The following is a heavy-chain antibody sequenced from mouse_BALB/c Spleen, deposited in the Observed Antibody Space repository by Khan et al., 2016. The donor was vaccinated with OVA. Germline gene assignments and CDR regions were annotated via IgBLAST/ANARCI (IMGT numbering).Heavy chain of an antibody. CDR1: GYTFTHSY. CDR2: ISPGSGDT. V-gene: IGHV1-77*01. Sequence: QVQLKQSGAELARPGASVKLSCKASGYTFTHSYINWVNQRTGHGLEWIGEISPGSGDTFYNERFKDKATLTADNSSNTAYMQLSSLTSEASAVYFCARRNYFGYTFAYWGQGTLVTVSA. CDR3: ARRNYFGYTFAY. D-gene: IGHD1-2*01. J-gene: IGHJ3*01.